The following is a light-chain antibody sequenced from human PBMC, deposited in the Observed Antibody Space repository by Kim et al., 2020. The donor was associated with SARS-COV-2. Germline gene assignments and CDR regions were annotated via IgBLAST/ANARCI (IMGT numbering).Light chain of an antibody. CDR1: RSDVGDYNS. Sequence: QSALTQPASVSGSPGQSVTISCTGTRSDVGDYNSVSWYQQYPGKAPRLMLFDVTKRPSGVSYRFSGSKSDNTASLTISGLQAEDEADYYCSSYSSSTLLYVFGSGTKVTVL. CDR3: SSYSSSTLLYV. J-gene: IGLJ1*01. V-gene: IGLV2-14*03. CDR2: DVT.